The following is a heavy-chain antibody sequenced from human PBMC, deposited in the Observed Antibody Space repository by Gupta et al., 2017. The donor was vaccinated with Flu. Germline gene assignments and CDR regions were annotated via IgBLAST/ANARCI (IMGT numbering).Heavy chain of an antibody. Sequence: KFQGRVPITRDTSASTAYMELNSLRSEDTAVYYCARPLQYYDSNDAFDIWGQGTMVTVSS. V-gene: IGHV1-3*01. D-gene: IGHD3-3*01. CDR3: ARPLQYYDSNDAFDI. J-gene: IGHJ3*02.